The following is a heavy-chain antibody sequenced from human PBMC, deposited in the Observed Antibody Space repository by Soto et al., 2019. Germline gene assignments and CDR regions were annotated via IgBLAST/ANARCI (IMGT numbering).Heavy chain of an antibody. CDR3: ARGGSGWYWP. J-gene: IGHJ5*02. Sequence: QVQLVESGGGVVQPGRSLRLSCAASGFTFSSYAMHWVRQAPGKGLEWVAVISYDGSNKYYADSVKGRFTISRDNSKNTLYLQMNRLRAEDTAVYYCARGGSGWYWPWGQGTLVTVSS. V-gene: IGHV3-30-3*01. D-gene: IGHD6-19*01. CDR2: ISYDGSNK. CDR1: GFTFSSYA.